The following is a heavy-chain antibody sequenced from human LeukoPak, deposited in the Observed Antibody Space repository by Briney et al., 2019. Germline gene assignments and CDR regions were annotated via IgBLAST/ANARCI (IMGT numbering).Heavy chain of an antibody. Sequence: GGSLRLSCAASGFTFSDYYMSWIRQAPGKGLEWVSYISSSGSTIYYADSVKGRFTISRDNAKNSLYLQMNSLRAEDTAVYYCARDYYYDSSGYYGSYFEYWGQGTLVTVSS. V-gene: IGHV3-11*01. J-gene: IGHJ4*02. CDR1: GFTFSDYY. D-gene: IGHD3-22*01. CDR3: ARDYYYDSSGYYGSYFEY. CDR2: ISSSGSTI.